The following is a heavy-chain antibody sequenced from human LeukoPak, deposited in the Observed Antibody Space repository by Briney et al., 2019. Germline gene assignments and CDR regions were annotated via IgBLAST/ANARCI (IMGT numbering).Heavy chain of an antibody. D-gene: IGHD3/OR15-3a*01. V-gene: IGHV3-23*01. J-gene: IGHJ3*01. Sequence: GGSLRLSCAVSGFTFSNYAMSWVRQAPGKGLEWVSAISGSGDRTYYADSLKGRFTISRDNSKNTLDLQMDSLRAEDTAVYYCAKWDWTMWGQGTMVTVSS. CDR2: ISGSGDRT. CDR1: GFTFSNYA. CDR3: AKWDWTM.